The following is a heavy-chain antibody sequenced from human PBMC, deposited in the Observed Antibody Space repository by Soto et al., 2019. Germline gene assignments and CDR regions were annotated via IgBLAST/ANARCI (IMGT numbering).Heavy chain of an antibody. J-gene: IGHJ3*02. Sequence: SETLPLTCTVSGGSISSYYWSWIRQPAGKGLEWIGRIYTSGSTNYNPSLKSRVTMSVDTSKNQFSLKLSSVTAADTAVYYCARVGKLELQGGAFDIWGQGTMVTVSS. V-gene: IGHV4-4*07. CDR1: GGSISSYY. CDR2: IYTSGST. D-gene: IGHD1-7*01. CDR3: ARVGKLELQGGAFDI.